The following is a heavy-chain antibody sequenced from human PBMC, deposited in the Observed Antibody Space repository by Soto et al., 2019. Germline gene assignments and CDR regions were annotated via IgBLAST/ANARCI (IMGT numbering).Heavy chain of an antibody. CDR2: IKQAGSEK. V-gene: IGHV3-7*01. D-gene: IGHD6-13*01. CDR3: ARDRVAAAPDAFDI. J-gene: IGHJ3*02. CDR1: GFTFSSYW. Sequence: GGSLRLSCAASGFTFSSYWMSWVRQAPGKGLEWVANIKQAGSEKYYVDSVKGRFTISRDNAKNSLYLQMNSLRAEDTAVYYCARDRVAAAPDAFDIWGQGTMVTVSS.